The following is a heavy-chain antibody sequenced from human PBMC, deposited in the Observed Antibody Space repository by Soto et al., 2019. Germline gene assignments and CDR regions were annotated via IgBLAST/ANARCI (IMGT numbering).Heavy chain of an antibody. CDR1: GFTFSNYG. CDR3: ARDRWEFQLFYYGLDV. CDR2: IWYDGSND. Sequence: GGSLRLSCAASGFTFSNYGMHWVRQAPGKGLEWVAIIWYDGSNDYYVDSVKGRFTISRDNSKNTLSLQMNSPRAEDTAVYYCARDRWEFQLFYYGLDVWGQGTTVTVSS. D-gene: IGHD1-26*01. V-gene: IGHV3-33*01. J-gene: IGHJ6*02.